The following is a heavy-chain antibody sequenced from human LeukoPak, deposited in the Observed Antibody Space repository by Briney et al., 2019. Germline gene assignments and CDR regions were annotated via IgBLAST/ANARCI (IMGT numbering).Heavy chain of an antibody. CDR3: ARGKAAPDY. Sequence: GGSLRLSCAASGFTFSSYSMNWVRQAPGKGLEWVANIKKDGSEKYYVDSVKGRFTISRDNAKNSLYLQMNSLRAEDTAVYYCARGKAAPDYWGQGTLVTVSS. V-gene: IGHV3-7*01. D-gene: IGHD2-15*01. CDR1: GFTFSSYS. J-gene: IGHJ4*02. CDR2: IKKDGSEK.